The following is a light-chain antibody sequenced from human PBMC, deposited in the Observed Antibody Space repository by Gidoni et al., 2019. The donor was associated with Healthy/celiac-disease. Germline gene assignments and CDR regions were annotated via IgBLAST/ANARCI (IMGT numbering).Light chain of an antibody. Sequence: IVMTQSPATLSVSPGARATLSCRASQSVSSNLAWYQQKPGQAPRLLIYGASTRATGIPARFSGSGSGTEFTLTISILQSEDFAVYYCQQYNNWPPYTFGQWTKLEIK. V-gene: IGKV3-15*01. J-gene: IGKJ2*01. CDR3: QQYNNWPPYT. CDR2: GAS. CDR1: QSVSSN.